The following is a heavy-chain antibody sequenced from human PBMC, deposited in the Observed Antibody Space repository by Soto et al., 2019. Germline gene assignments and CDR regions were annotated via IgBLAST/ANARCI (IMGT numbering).Heavy chain of an antibody. Sequence: PGGSLRLSCAASGFTFSSYSMNWVRQAPGKGLEWVSSISSSSSYIYYADSVKGRFTISRDNDKNSLYLQMNSLRAEDTAVYYCARGGRIIRGVIITTGYYYMDVWGKGTTVTVSS. CDR3: ARGGRIIRGVIITTGYYYMDV. V-gene: IGHV3-21*01. D-gene: IGHD3-10*01. J-gene: IGHJ6*03. CDR2: ISSSSSYI. CDR1: GFTFSSYS.